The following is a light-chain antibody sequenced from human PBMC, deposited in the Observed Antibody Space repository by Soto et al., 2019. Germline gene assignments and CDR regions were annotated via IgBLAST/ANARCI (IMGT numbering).Light chain of an antibody. Sequence: DIKMTQSPSSLSASVGDRVTITCRASQSISNYLNWYQQKPGKAPNLLIYDASSLLSGVPSRFSGSGSGTDCTLTISSLQPEAFSIYYCQQSDSTPYTFGQGTKLEIK. CDR2: DAS. CDR1: QSISNY. CDR3: QQSDSTPYT. V-gene: IGKV1-39*01. J-gene: IGKJ2*01.